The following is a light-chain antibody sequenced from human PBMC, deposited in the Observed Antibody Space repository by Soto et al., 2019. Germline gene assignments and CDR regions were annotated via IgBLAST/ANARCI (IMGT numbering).Light chain of an antibody. J-gene: IGLJ2*01. CDR2: QDS. Sequence: SYELTQPPSVSVSPGQTASITCSGDKWGDKYACWYQQKPGQSPVLVIYQDSKRPSGIPERFSGSNSGNTATLTISGPQAMDEADYYCQAWDTSTDVVFGGGTKVTVL. CDR1: KWGDKY. V-gene: IGLV3-1*01. CDR3: QAWDTSTDVV.